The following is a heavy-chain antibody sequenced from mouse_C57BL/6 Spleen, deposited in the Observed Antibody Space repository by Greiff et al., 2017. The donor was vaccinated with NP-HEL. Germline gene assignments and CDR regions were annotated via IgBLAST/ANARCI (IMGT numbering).Heavy chain of an antibody. J-gene: IGHJ1*03. CDR3: TTFRFITTVVATPHWYFDV. V-gene: IGHV14-4*01. CDR2: IDPENGDT. Sequence: EVQLQQSGAELVRPGASVKLSCTASGFNIKDDYMHWVKQRPEQGLEWIGWIDPENGDTEYASKFQGKATITADTSSNTAYLQLSSLTSEDTAVYYCTTFRFITTVVATPHWYFDVWGTGTTVTVSS. CDR1: GFNIKDDY. D-gene: IGHD1-1*01.